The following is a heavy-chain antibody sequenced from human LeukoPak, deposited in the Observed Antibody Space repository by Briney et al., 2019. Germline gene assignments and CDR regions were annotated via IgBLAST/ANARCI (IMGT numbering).Heavy chain of an antibody. CDR1: GGSISSGSYY. D-gene: IGHD6-13*01. Sequence: SQTLSLTCTVSGGSISSGSYYWSWIRQPAGKGLEWIGRIYTSGSTNYNPSLKSRATISVDTSKNQFSLKLSSVTAADTAVYYCARHHIAAASPVDYWGQGTLVTVSS. V-gene: IGHV4-61*02. CDR2: IYTSGST. J-gene: IGHJ4*02. CDR3: ARHHIAAASPVDY.